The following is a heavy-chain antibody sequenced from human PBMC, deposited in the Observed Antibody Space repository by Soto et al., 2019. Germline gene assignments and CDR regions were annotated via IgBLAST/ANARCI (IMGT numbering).Heavy chain of an antibody. CDR2: ISYDGSNK. CDR3: ARGGAVAGTKGGWFDP. CDR1: GFTFSSYA. Sequence: QVQLVESGGGVVQPGRSLRLSCAASGFTFSSYAMHWVRQAPGKGLEWVAVISYDGSNKYYADSVKGRFTISRDNSKNTLYLQMNSLRAEDTAVYYCARGGAVAGTKGGWFDPCGQGTLVTVSS. J-gene: IGHJ5*02. V-gene: IGHV3-30-3*01. D-gene: IGHD6-19*01.